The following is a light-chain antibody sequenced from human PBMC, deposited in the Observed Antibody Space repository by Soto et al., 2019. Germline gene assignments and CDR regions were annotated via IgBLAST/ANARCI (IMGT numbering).Light chain of an antibody. CDR1: QGISSX. CDR3: QQANSFPLT. V-gene: IGKV1-12*01. Sequence: DIPMTQSPSSVSASVGDRVTITCRASQGISSXXXWYQQKPGKAPKLLIYAASSLXXGVXXXFXXXXXXXXXXXTISSLQPEDFATYYCQQANSFPLTFGGGTKVEIK. J-gene: IGKJ4*01. CDR2: AAS.